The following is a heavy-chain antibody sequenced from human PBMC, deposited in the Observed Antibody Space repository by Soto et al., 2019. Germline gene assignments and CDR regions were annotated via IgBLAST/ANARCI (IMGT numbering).Heavy chain of an antibody. D-gene: IGHD3-10*01. CDR3: ARGDRGGSGSPASYYYSGLDV. J-gene: IGHJ6*02. CDR2: VSAGGDMT. CDR1: GFTFSSYA. V-gene: IGHV3-23*01. Sequence: DVQLLESGGQLVQPGGSLRLSCASSGFTFSSYAMSWVRQAPGKGLEWVSSVSAGGDMTYYSDSVKGRFTISRDNSNNALLLQMYSLRIEDTALYYCARGDRGGSGSPASYYYSGLDVWGQGTTVTVS.